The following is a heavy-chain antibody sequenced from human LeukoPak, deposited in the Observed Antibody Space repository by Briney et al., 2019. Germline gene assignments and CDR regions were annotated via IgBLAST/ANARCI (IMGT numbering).Heavy chain of an antibody. CDR1: GFTFSSYW. Sequence: GGSLRLSCAASGFTFSSYWMSWVRQAPGKGLEWVANIKQDGSEKYYVDSVKGRFTISRDNDKNSLYLQMNSLRAEDTAVHYCARWHYYGSGSYYSPSLDYWGQGTLVTVSS. CDR2: IKQDGSEK. D-gene: IGHD3-10*01. CDR3: ARWHYYGSGSYYSPSLDY. J-gene: IGHJ4*02. V-gene: IGHV3-7*01.